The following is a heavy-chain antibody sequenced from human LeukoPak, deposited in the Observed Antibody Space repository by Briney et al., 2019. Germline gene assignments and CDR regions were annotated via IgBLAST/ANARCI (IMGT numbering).Heavy chain of an antibody. J-gene: IGHJ6*04. Sequence: PGGSLRLSCAASGFTFSSYGMHWVRQAPGKGLEWVAVISYDGSNKYYADSVKGRFTISRDNSKNTLYLQMNSLRAEDTAVYYCAKDSGTTGPAMDVWGKGTTVTVSS. CDR1: GFTFSSYG. CDR2: ISYDGSNK. D-gene: IGHD1-7*01. V-gene: IGHV3-30*18. CDR3: AKDSGTTGPAMDV.